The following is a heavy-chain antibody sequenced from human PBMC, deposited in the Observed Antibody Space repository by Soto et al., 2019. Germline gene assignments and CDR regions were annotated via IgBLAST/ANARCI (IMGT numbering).Heavy chain of an antibody. V-gene: IGHV3-74*01. Sequence: PGGSLRLSCAASGFTFSSYWMHWVRQAPGKGLVWVSRINSDGSSTSHADSVKGRFTISRDNAKNTLYLQMNSLRAEDTAVYYCARDRMTTRDYYYGMDVWGQGTTVTVSS. CDR1: GFTFSSYW. J-gene: IGHJ6*02. CDR2: INSDGSST. D-gene: IGHD4-17*01. CDR3: ARDRMTTRDYYYGMDV.